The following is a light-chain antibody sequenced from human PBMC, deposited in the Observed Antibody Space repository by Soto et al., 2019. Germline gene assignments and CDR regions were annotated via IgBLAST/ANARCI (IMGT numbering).Light chain of an antibody. CDR2: DVS. V-gene: IGLV2-14*01. J-gene: IGLJ2*01. CDR3: SSYTGSNTMV. CDR1: SSDVGAYNS. Sequence: QSALTQPASVSGSPGQSITISCTGTSSDVGAYNSVSWYQQHPGKAPKLMIYDVSNRPSGVSNRFSGSKSGNTASLTISGLQAEDVADYYCSSYTGSNTMVFGGGTKLTVL.